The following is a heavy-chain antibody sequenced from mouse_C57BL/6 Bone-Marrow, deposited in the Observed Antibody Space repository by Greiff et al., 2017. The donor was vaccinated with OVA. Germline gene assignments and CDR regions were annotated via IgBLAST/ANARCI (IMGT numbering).Heavy chain of an antibody. CDR3: ARSDYSNYPWFAY. Sequence: QVQLQQPGAELVKPGASVKMSCKASGYTFTSYWITWVKQRPGQGLEWIGDIYPGSGSTNYNEKFNSKATLTVDTSSSTAYMQLSSLTSEDSAVYYCARSDYSNYPWFAYWGQGTLVTVSA. V-gene: IGHV1-55*01. CDR2: IYPGSGST. D-gene: IGHD2-5*01. J-gene: IGHJ3*01. CDR1: GYTFTSYW.